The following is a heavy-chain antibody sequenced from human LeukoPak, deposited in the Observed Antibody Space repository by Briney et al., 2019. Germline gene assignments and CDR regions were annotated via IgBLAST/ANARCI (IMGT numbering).Heavy chain of an antibody. V-gene: IGHV3-7*01. CDR1: GFTFSSYW. Sequence: PGGSLRLSCAASGFTFSSYWMSWVRQAPGKGLEWVANIKQDGSEKYYVDSVKGRFTISRDNSKNTLYLQMGSLRAEDMAVYYCARGEASPYYFDYWGQGTLVTVSS. D-gene: IGHD1-26*01. CDR3: ARGEASPYYFDY. CDR2: IKQDGSEK. J-gene: IGHJ4*02.